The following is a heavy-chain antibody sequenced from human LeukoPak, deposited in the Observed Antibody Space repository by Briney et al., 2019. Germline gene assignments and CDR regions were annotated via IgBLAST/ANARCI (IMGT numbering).Heavy chain of an antibody. J-gene: IGHJ4*02. D-gene: IGHD3-9*01. Sequence: ASVKVSCKASGYTFTGYYMHWVRQAPGQGLEWMGWINPNSGGTNYAQKFQGRVTMTRDTSISTAYMELSRLRSDDTAVYYCARGQYYDILTGYDYWGQGTLVTVSS. V-gene: IGHV1-2*02. CDR3: ARGQYYDILTGYDY. CDR2: INPNSGGT. CDR1: GYTFTGYY.